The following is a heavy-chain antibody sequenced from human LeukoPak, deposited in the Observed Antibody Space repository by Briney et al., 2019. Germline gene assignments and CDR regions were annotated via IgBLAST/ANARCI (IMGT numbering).Heavy chain of an antibody. CDR2: ISSSGSTI. J-gene: IGHJ5*02. CDR3: ARGYCSGGSCYSWTFDP. D-gene: IGHD2-15*01. Sequence: GGSLRLSCAASGFTFSSYEMNWVRQAPGKGLEWVSYISSSGSTIYYADSVKGRFTISGDNAKNSLYLQMNGLRAEDTAVYYCARGYCSGGSCYSWTFDPWGQGTLVTVSS. V-gene: IGHV3-48*03. CDR1: GFTFSSYE.